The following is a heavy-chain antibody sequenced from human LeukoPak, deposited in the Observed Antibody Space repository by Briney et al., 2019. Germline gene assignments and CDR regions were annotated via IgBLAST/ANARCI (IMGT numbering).Heavy chain of an antibody. CDR1: RFTFSSYN. Sequence: PGGSLRLSCAASRFTFSSYNMNWVRQAPGKGLEWVSSISSSSSYIYYADSVKGRFTISRDNAKNSLYLQMNGLSAEDTAVYYCARSRGPLDYWGQGTLVTVSS. CDR3: ARSRGPLDY. J-gene: IGHJ4*02. CDR2: ISSSSSYI. D-gene: IGHD5-12*01. V-gene: IGHV3-21*01.